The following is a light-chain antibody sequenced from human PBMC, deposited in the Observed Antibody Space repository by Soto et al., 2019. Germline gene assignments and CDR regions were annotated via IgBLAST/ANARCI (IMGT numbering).Light chain of an antibody. CDR1: QSISSW. CDR3: KQYNSYWT. Sequence: DIQMTQSPSTLSASVGDRVTITCRASQSISSWLAWYQQKQGKAPKLLIYDASSLESGVPSRFSGSGSGTEFTLTISSLQPDDFATYYCKQYNSYWTFGQGNKVEIK. J-gene: IGKJ1*01. CDR2: DAS. V-gene: IGKV1-5*01.